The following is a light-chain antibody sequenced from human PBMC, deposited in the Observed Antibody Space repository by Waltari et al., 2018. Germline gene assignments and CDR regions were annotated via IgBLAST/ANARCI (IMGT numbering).Light chain of an antibody. CDR2: KAS. Sequence: DIHMTQSPSTSSASVGDRVTITCPSSQSLNDWLAWYKQKPGEAPHLLIYKASSLQNGVPSRFSGTGSGTEYTLTISSFQPDDSATYYCLQHGSFPFTFGPGTNVDIK. J-gene: IGKJ3*01. CDR1: QSLNDW. V-gene: IGKV1-5*03. CDR3: LQHGSFPFT.